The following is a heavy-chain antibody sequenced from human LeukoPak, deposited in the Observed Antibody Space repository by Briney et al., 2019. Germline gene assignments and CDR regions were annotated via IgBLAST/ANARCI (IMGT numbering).Heavy chain of an antibody. CDR2: IIPIFGTA. CDR1: GGTFSSYA. J-gene: IGHJ4*02. CDR3: ARDPEVSYPIVGARAFDY. D-gene: IGHD1-26*01. V-gene: IGHV1-69*13. Sequence: SVKVSCKASGGTFSSYAISWVRQAPGQGLEWMGGIIPIFGTANYAQKFQGRVTITADESTSTAYMELSSLRSEDTAVYYCARDPEVSYPIVGARAFDYWGQGTLVTVSS.